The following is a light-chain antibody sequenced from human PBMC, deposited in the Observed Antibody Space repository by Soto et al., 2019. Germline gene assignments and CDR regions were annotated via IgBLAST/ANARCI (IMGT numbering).Light chain of an antibody. CDR1: QSFSSYS. CDR3: QQYDSSPRT. V-gene: IGKV3-20*01. Sequence: ALTQSPGTRSLSPGARATLSCRASQSFSSYSVAWYQQKPGQAARLVMYGTSNRATGIPDRISGSGSGTDFTLTISRLEPEDFAVYYCQQYDSSPRTFGQGTKVGIK. CDR2: GTS. J-gene: IGKJ1*01.